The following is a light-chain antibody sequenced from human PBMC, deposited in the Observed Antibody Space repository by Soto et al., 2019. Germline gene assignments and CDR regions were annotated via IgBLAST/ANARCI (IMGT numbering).Light chain of an antibody. V-gene: IGLV2-14*01. J-gene: IGLJ2*01. CDR2: DVS. CDR3: SSYTSSSTLVV. Sequence: QSALTQPASVSGSPGQSITISCTGTSSDVGGYNYVSWYQQHPGKAPKLMIYDVSNRPSGVSNRFSASKSGNKASLTISGLQAEDEADYYCSSYTSSSTLVVFGGGTQLTVL. CDR1: SSDVGGYNY.